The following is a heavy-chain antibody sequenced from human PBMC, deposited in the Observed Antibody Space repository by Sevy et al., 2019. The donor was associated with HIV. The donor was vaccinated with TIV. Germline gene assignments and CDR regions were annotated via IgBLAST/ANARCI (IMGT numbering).Heavy chain of an antibody. CDR2: ISGSGGSGTKT. D-gene: IGHD3-22*01. J-gene: IGHJ4*02. CDR1: GFTFSNYA. Sequence: GGSLRLSCVASGFTFSNYAMNWVRQAPGKGLEWVSGISGSGGSGTKTNYADSVKGRFTISRDDSKNSLFLQLNSLRAEDTAIYYCARKYDSSGYFDYWGQGTLVTVSS. V-gene: IGHV3-23*01. CDR3: ARKYDSSGYFDY.